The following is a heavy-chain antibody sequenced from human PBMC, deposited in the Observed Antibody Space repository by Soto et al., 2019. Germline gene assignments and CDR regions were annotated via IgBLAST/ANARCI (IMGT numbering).Heavy chain of an antibody. D-gene: IGHD3-10*01. CDR1: GYTFTSYA. CDR2: INAGNGNT. J-gene: IGHJ4*02. CDR3: ARDRTMFRGVSFDY. V-gene: IGHV1-3*01. Sequence: QVQLVQSGAEVKKPGASVKVSCKASGYTFTSYAMHWVRQAPGQRLEWMGWINAGNGNTKYSQKFQGRVTITRDTSASTVYMELSSLRSEDTAVYYCARDRTMFRGVSFDYWGQGTLVTVSS.